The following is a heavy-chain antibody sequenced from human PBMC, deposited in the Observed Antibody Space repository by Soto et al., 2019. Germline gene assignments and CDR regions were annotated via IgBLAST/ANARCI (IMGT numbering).Heavy chain of an antibody. CDR2: IYYSGST. CDR1: GGSISSYY. CDR3: AGLEGYYYGMDV. J-gene: IGHJ6*02. Sequence: QVQLQESGPGLVKPSETLSLTCTVSGGSISSYYWSWIRQPPGKGLEWIGYIYYSGSTNYNPSLKSRVTISVDTSKNRFSLKLSSVTAADTAVYYCAGLEGYYYGMDVWGQGTTVTVSS. V-gene: IGHV4-59*01.